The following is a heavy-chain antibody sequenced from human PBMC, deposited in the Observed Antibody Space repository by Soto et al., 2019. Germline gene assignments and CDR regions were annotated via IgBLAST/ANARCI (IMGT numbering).Heavy chain of an antibody. CDR2: IKDDGSED. Sequence: EVHLVESGGGLVQPGGSLRLSCAASGFMFSNYWLAWVRQAPGKGPEWVANIKDDGSEDYYVDSVKGRFTISRDNARNSLYLQTNSLRVEDTSVYYCARSLGWRDAFDFWGQGTMVTVSS. V-gene: IGHV3-7*01. D-gene: IGHD6-19*01. CDR1: GFMFSNYW. CDR3: ARSLGWRDAFDF. J-gene: IGHJ3*01.